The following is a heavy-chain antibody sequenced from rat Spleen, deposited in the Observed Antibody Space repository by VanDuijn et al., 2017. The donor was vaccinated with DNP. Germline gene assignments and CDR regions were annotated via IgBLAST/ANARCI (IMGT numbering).Heavy chain of an antibody. V-gene: IGHV5-25*01. J-gene: IGHJ3*01. Sequence: EVQLVESGGGLVQPGRSLKLSCAASGFTFSNYDMAWVRQAPTKGLEWVASISPSGGSTYYRDSVKGRFTVSRDNAKSSLYLQMDSLRSEDTATYYCARPQEDLFAYWGQGTLVTVSS. D-gene: IGHD3-4*01. CDR1: GFTFSNYD. CDR3: ARPQEDLFAY. CDR2: ISPSGGST.